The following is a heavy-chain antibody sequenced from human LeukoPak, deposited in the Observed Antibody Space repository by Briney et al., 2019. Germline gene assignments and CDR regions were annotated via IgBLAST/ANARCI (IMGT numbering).Heavy chain of an antibody. J-gene: IGHJ4*02. CDR3: ARGLENYGGYLDY. CDR2: INHSGST. V-gene: IGHV4-34*01. CDR1: GGSFSGYY. Sequence: SETLSLTCAVYGGSFSGYYWSWIRQPPGKGLEWIGEINHSGSTNYNPSLKSRVTISVDTSKNQFSLKLSSVTAADTAVYYCARGLENYGGYLDYWGQGTLVTVSS. D-gene: IGHD2-21*01.